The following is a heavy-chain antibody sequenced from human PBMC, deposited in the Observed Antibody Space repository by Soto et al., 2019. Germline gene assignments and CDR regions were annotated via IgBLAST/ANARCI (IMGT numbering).Heavy chain of an antibody. J-gene: IGHJ3*02. CDR2: IYHSGTT. CDR3: ARKSPLGAFDI. CDR1: SDSISSSNW. D-gene: IGHD3-16*01. Sequence: SETLSLTCAVSSDSISSSNWWSWVRQPPGKGLEWIGEIYHSGTTNYNPSLKSRVTISVGKSKNQFSLKVTSVTAADTAVFYCARKSPLGAFDIWGRGTLVTVSS. V-gene: IGHV4-4*02.